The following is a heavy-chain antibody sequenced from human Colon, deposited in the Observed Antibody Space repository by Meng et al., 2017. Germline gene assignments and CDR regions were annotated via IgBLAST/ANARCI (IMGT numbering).Heavy chain of an antibody. CDR2: TYYRSEWYN. V-gene: IGHV6-1*01. D-gene: IGHD3-16*01. CDR1: GDSVSSNSAA. CDR3: ASGWALDS. J-gene: IGHJ4*02. Sequence: SETLSLTCALSGDSVSSNSAAGNWNRQSPSRGLEWLGRTYYRSEWYNDYAVSLKSRITINSDTSKNQLSLHLNSLTPEDTAVYYGASGWALDSWGQGTLVTVSS.